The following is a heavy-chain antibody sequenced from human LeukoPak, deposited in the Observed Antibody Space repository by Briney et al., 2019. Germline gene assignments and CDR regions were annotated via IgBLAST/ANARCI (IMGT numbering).Heavy chain of an antibody. CDR1: GFTVSSNY. V-gene: IGHV3-21*01. Sequence: GGSLRLSCAASGFTVSSNYMSWVRQAPGKGLEWVSSISSSSSYIYYADSVQGRFTISRDNAKNSLYLQMNSLRAEDTAVYYCARDRSYFIDYWGQGTLVTVSS. CDR2: ISSSSSYI. CDR3: ARDRSYFIDY. J-gene: IGHJ4*02. D-gene: IGHD2-21*01.